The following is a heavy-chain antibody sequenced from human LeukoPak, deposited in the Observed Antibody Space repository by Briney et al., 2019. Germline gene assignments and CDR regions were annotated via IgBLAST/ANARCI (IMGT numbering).Heavy chain of an antibody. D-gene: IGHD3-22*01. J-gene: IGHJ4*02. CDR3: ARDLDSSYDSSQNYFDS. CDR2: ISGSGAST. CDR1: GFTFSSYA. Sequence: SGGSLRLSCAASGFTFSSYAMSWVRQAPGKGLEWVSGISGSGASTSYADSVKGRFTISRDNAKNSLYLQMNSLRAEDTAVYYCARDLDSSYDSSQNYFDSWGQGTLVTVSS. V-gene: IGHV3-23*01.